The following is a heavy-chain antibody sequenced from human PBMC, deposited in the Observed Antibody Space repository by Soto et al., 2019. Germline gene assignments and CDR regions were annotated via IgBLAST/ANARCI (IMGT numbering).Heavy chain of an antibody. V-gene: IGHV4-59*08. CDR1: GGSISSYY. J-gene: IGHJ4*02. D-gene: IGHD6-19*01. CDR3: ARRRYSSGWSVGGDYYFDY. CDR2: IYYSGST. Sequence: QVQLQESGPGLVKPSETLSLTCTVSGGSISSYYWSWIRQPPGKGLEWIGYIYYSGSTNYNPSLKSRVTISVDTSKNQFSLKLSSVTAADTAVYYCARRRYSSGWSVGGDYYFDYWGQGTRVTVSS.